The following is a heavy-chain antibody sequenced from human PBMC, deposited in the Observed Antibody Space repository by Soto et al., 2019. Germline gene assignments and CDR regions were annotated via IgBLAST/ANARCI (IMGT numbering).Heavy chain of an antibody. V-gene: IGHV1-69*13. Sequence: ASVKVSCKASGGSFSNYGVNWVRQAPGQGLEWMGGIIPIFGTAKYAQKFQGRVTITADDSTRTAYMGLSHLRPEDTVVFFCVKGGGAYAGSSLWFDPWGQGTLVTVSS. CDR2: IIPIFGTA. CDR3: VKGGGAYAGSSLWFDP. CDR1: GGSFSNYG. D-gene: IGHD3-16*01. J-gene: IGHJ5*02.